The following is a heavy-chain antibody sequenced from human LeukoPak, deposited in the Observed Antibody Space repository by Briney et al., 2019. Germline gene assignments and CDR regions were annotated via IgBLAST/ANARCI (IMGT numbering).Heavy chain of an antibody. CDR1: GFTFSSYS. Sequence: GGSLRLSCAVSGFTFSSYSMNWVRQAPGKGLEWVSYISTSSNTIHYADSVKGRFTISRDNAKNSLYLQMDSLRDDDMAVYYCARDRGTSGYLPWGQGTLVTVSS. V-gene: IGHV3-48*02. J-gene: IGHJ5*02. CDR3: ARDRGTSGYLP. CDR2: ISTSSNTI. D-gene: IGHD3-22*01.